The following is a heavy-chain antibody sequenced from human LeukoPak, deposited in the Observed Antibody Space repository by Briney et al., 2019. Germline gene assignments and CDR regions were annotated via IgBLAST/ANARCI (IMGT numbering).Heavy chain of an antibody. V-gene: IGHV4-4*02. Sequence: NSSETLSLTCAVSGGSIKSNNWWSWVRQPPGKGLEWIGEIYHSGSTNYNPSLESRVTVSVDKSKNQFSLKLSSVTAADTAVYYCASEYSYGYYYWGQGTLVTVSS. CDR1: GGSIKSNNW. CDR3: ASEYSYGYYY. D-gene: IGHD5-18*01. CDR2: IYHSGST. J-gene: IGHJ4*02.